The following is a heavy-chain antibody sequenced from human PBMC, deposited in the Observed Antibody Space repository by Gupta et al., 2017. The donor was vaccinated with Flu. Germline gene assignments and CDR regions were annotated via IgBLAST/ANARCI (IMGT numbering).Heavy chain of an antibody. D-gene: IGHD6-25*01. V-gene: IGHV5-51*01. CDR2: IYPGDSDS. Sequence: EWMASIYPGDSDSKYSPSFHGQVTISADKSINTAYLQWSSLRASDTAMYYCASLYLQRASSWGQGTLVTVSS. J-gene: IGHJ5*02. CDR3: ASLYLQRASS.